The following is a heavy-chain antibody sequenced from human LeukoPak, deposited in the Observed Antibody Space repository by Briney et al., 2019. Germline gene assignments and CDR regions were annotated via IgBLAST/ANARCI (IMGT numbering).Heavy chain of an antibody. J-gene: IGHJ6*03. V-gene: IGHV1-2*02. Sequence: ASVKVSCKASGYTFTGYYMHWVRQAPGQGLEWMGWINPNSGGTNYAQKFQGRVTMTRDTSISTAYMELSRLRSDDTAVYYCARVPDYYYYYYMDVWGKGTTVTVSS. CDR1: GYTFTGYY. CDR3: ARVPDYYYYYYMDV. CDR2: INPNSGGT.